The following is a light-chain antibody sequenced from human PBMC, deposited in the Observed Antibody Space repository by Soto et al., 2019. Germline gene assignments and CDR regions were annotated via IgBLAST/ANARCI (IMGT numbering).Light chain of an antibody. CDR1: QSVSST. Sequence: EIVMTQSPATLSASPGERVTLTFRASQSVSSTLGWYQQKPGQAPRXLIYGASTRATGIPARFSGSWSGTEFTLTISSLQSEDFAVYYCQQRSNWPTFGQGTKVDIK. CDR2: GAS. V-gene: IGKV3-15*01. CDR3: QQRSNWPT. J-gene: IGKJ1*01.